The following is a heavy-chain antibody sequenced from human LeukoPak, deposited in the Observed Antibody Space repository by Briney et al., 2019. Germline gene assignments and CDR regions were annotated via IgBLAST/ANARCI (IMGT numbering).Heavy chain of an antibody. CDR3: ARVSSVVATIFWFDP. D-gene: IGHD5-12*01. Sequence: SVTVSCKASGGTFSSYAISWVRQAPGQGLEWMGGIIPIFGTANYAQKFQGRVTITADESTSTAYMELSSLRSEDTAVYYCARVSSVVATIFWFDPWGQGTLVTVSS. CDR2: IIPIFGTA. J-gene: IGHJ5*02. V-gene: IGHV1-69*13. CDR1: GGTFSSYA.